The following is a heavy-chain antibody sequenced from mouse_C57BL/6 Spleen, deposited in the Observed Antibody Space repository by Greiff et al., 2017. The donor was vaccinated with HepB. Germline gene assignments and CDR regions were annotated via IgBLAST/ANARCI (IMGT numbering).Heavy chain of an antibody. CDR2: IYPGDGDT. V-gene: IGHV1-80*01. CDR3: ARHGIYAMDY. Sequence: VKLQESGAELVKPGASVKISCKASGYAFSSYWMNWVKQRPGKGLEWIGQIYPGDGDTNYNGKFKGKATLTADKSSSTAYMQLSSLTSEDSAVYFCARHGIYAMDYWGQGTSVTVSS. CDR1: GYAFSSYW. J-gene: IGHJ4*01.